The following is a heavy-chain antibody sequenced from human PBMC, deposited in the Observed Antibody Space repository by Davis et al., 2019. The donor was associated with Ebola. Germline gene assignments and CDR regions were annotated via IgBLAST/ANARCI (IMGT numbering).Heavy chain of an antibody. CDR2: INHSGST. CDR3: ARDGIAARRGGTDY. V-gene: IGHV4-34*01. J-gene: IGHJ4*02. D-gene: IGHD6-6*01. CDR1: GGSFSGYY. Sequence: PSETLSLTCAVYGGSFSGYYWSWIRQPPGKGLEWIGEINHSGSTNYNPSLKSRVTISVDTSKNQFSLKLSSVTAADTAVYYCARDGIAARRGGTDYWGQGTLVTVTS.